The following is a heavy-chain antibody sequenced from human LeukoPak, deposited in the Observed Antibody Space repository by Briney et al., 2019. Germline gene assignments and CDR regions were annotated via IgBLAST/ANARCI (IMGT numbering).Heavy chain of an antibody. D-gene: IGHD5-12*01. Sequence: PGGSLRLSCAASGLTFSHYWMTWVRQAPGKGLEWVAQINRDRSEKSSMDSVKARFTISSDNAKNSVLLQMNTLKAEDTAVYYRLRFGAGSSNDLLNYWGQGTLVTVSS. CDR3: LRFGAGSSNDLLNY. CDR2: INRDRSEK. V-gene: IGHV3-7*01. CDR1: GLTFSHYW. J-gene: IGHJ4*02.